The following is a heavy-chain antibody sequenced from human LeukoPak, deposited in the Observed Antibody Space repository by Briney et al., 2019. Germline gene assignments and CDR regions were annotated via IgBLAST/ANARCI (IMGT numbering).Heavy chain of an antibody. J-gene: IGHJ6*02. CDR2: IYPGDSDT. V-gene: IGHV5-51*01. CDR3: ARRCSGGSCYYGMDV. D-gene: IGHD6-6*01. Sequence: GESLKISCKGSGYSFTSYWIGWVRQMPGKGLEWMGIIYPGDSDTRYSPSFQGQVTISADKSISTAYLQWSSLKASDTAMYYCARRCSGGSCYYGMDVWGQGTTDTVSS. CDR1: GYSFTSYW.